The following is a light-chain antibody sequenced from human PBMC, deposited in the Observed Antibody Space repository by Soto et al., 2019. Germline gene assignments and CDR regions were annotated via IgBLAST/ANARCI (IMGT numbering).Light chain of an antibody. CDR2: GAS. CDR1: QRVGSSY. V-gene: IGKV3-20*01. CDR3: QQYGNSPWT. Sequence: EIVLTQSPGTLSLSPGERATLSCRASQRVGSSYLAWYQHKPDQAPRLLIYGASGRATGTPDRFSGSGSGTDFSLTISRLEPEDFAVYYCQQYGNSPWTFGRGTKVDI. J-gene: IGKJ1*01.